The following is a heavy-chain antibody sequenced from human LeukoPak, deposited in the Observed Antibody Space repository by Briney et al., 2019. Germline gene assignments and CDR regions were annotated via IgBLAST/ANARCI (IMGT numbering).Heavy chain of an antibody. V-gene: IGHV1-2*02. CDR2: INPKSGGT. J-gene: IGHJ4*02. D-gene: IGHD1-26*01. Sequence: ASVKVSRKASGYSFTGYYMQWVRQAPGQGLEWMGWINPKSGGTNYAPRFQGRVTLTRDTSISTAYMELSRLTSDDTAVYYCAPSGTYFDYWGQGTLVTVSS. CDR3: APSGTYFDY. CDR1: GYSFTGYY.